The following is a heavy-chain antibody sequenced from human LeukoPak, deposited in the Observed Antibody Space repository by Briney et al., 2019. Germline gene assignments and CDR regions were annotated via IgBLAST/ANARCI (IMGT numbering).Heavy chain of an antibody. Sequence: GGSLRLSCAASGFTFSSYGMHWVRQAPGKGLEWVAVISYDGSNKYYADSVKGRFTISRDNSKNTLYLQMNSLRAEDTAVYYCARGHSSYWNYPPQFDPWGQGTLVTVSS. V-gene: IGHV3-30*19. D-gene: IGHD1-7*01. J-gene: IGHJ5*02. CDR1: GFTFSSYG. CDR3: ARGHSSYWNYPPQFDP. CDR2: ISYDGSNK.